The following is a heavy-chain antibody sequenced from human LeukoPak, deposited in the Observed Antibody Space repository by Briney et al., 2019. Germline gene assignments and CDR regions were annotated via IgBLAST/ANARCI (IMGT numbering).Heavy chain of an antibody. D-gene: IGHD6-19*01. CDR1: GGSINSGSYY. J-gene: IGHJ6*03. CDR3: ARVSQWLDGDYYYYYYMDV. V-gene: IGHV4-61*02. CDR2: IYTSGST. Sequence: SETLSLTCTVSGGSINSGSYYWSWIRQPAGKGLEWIGRIYTSGSTKYNPSLKSRVTISVDTSKNQFSLKLSSVTAADTAVYYCARVSQWLDGDYYYYYYMDVWGKGTTVTVSS.